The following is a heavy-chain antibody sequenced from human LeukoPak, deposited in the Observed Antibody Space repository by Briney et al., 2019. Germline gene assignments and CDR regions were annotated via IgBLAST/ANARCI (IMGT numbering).Heavy chain of an antibody. D-gene: IGHD3-3*01. J-gene: IGHJ4*02. V-gene: IGHV3-30*19. CDR3: ARGTEGSYYDFWSGYYYYFDY. CDR1: GFTFSSYG. CDR2: ISYDGSNK. Sequence: GGSLRLSCAASGFTFSSYGMHWVRQAPGKGLEWVAVISYDGSNKYYADSVKGRFTISRDNSKNTLYLQMNSLRAEDTAVYYCARGTEGSYYDFWSGYYYYFDYWGQGTLVTVSS.